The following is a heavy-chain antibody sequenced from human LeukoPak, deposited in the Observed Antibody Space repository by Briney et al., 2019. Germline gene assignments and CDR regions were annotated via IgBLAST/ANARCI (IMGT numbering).Heavy chain of an antibody. CDR3: ARGIYWSLDS. V-gene: IGHV3-23*01. Sequence: GGSLRLSCAICGFIFNTYGMNWVRQTPGTALEWVSTFSGGDGQTFYADSVKGRFTISRDSSRNTVSLQMNSLRVEDTAVYYCARGIYWSLDSWGQGTLVTVSS. J-gene: IGHJ4*02. CDR1: GFIFNTYG. CDR2: FSGGDGQT. D-gene: IGHD1-1*01.